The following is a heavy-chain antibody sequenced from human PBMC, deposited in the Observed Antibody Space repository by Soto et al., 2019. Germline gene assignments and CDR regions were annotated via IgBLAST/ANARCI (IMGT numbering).Heavy chain of an antibody. V-gene: IGHV2-5*02. CDR2: LYWDDDK. D-gene: IGHD2-15*01. Sequence: QITLKESGPTLVKPTQTLTLTCTFSGFSLSTTGVGVGWIRQPPGKALEWLALLYWDDDKRYSPSLESRLTITNDTPKNQVVLTMTNLAPLHTATYYCANRREYGSGPSCYSHIFDHWGQGTRVTGSS. J-gene: IGHJ4*02. CDR3: ANRREYGSGPSCYSHIFDH. CDR1: GFSLSTTGVG.